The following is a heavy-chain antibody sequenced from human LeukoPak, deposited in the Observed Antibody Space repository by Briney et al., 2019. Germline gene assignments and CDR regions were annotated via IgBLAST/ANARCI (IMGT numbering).Heavy chain of an antibody. CDR3: ARDTVNGPFVISLDY. CDR2: IRSGGNTE. CDR1: GFSFSSYA. Sequence: PGGSLRLSCAASGFSFSSYAMNWVRQAPGKGLEWVSHIRSGGNTEYYVDSVRGRFSMSRDNPKNLLFLQMNSLRAEDTAVYYCARDTVNGPFVISLDYWGQGALVTVSS. V-gene: IGHV3-48*03. J-gene: IGHJ4*02. D-gene: IGHD2-8*01.